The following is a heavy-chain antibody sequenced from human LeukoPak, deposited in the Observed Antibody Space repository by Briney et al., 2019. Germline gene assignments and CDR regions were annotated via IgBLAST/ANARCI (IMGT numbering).Heavy chain of an antibody. CDR3: AKWGDYDVLTGYYVSDY. Sequence: PGASVRLSCADSGFTFSNYAMSWVRQAPGKGLEWVSAITGSGGNTYYADSVKGRFTISRDNSKSTVFLQMNSLRAEDTAVYYCAKWGDYDVLTGYYVSDYWGQGTLVTVSS. CDR2: ITGSGGNT. CDR1: GFTFSNYA. D-gene: IGHD3-9*01. J-gene: IGHJ4*02. V-gene: IGHV3-23*01.